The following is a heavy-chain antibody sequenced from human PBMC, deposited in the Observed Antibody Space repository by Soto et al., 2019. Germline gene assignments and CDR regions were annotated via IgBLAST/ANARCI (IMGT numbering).Heavy chain of an antibody. D-gene: IGHD3-16*01. CDR2: IYYNGTT. CDR1: GASISSPNFY. Sequence: PSETLSLTCTLSGASISSPNFYWSWIRQHPGKGLEWIGHIYYNGTTYYNPTLKSRVSISVDTSKNQLSLKLSSVTAADTAVYYCARLRGLGVVSPYFDYWGQGALVTVSS. J-gene: IGHJ4*02. V-gene: IGHV4-31*03. CDR3: ARLRGLGVVSPYFDY.